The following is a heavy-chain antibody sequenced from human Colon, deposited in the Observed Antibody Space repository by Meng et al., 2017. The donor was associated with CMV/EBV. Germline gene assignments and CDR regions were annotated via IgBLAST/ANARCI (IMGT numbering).Heavy chain of an antibody. V-gene: IGHV4-34*01. D-gene: IGHD3-3*01. CDR2: INHVGTT. Sequence: SETLSLTCGVYGGSLSDYYWTWIRQAPGKGLEWIGEINHVGTTIYNPSLQSRVTMSVDTSRNQFSLRLSSVTAADTAVYYCTRGSSFWSGVHPRNFGMDVWGQGTTVTVSS. CDR1: GGSLSDYY. J-gene: IGHJ6*02. CDR3: TRGSSFWSGVHPRNFGMDV.